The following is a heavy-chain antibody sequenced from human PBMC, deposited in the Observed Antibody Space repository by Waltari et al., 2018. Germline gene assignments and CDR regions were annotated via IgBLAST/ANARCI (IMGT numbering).Heavy chain of an antibody. V-gene: IGHV4-39*07. Sequence: QLQLQESGPGLVKPSETLSLTCTVSGGSISSSSYYWGWIRQPPGKGLEWIGSIYYSGSTYYNPALKSRVTISVDTSKNQFSLKLSSVTAADTAVYYCASKYSSSPGIWFDPWGQGTLVTVSS. CDR1: GGSISSSSYY. J-gene: IGHJ5*02. D-gene: IGHD6-6*01. CDR3: ASKYSSSPGIWFDP. CDR2: IYYSGST.